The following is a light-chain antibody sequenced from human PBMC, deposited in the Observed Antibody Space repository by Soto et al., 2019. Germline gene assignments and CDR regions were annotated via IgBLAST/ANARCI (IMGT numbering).Light chain of an antibody. J-gene: IGLJ3*02. V-gene: IGLV1-44*01. CDR2: ANS. CDR1: ASNIGINT. CDR3: AAWDDTLKGPV. Sequence: QSVLTQPPSASGTPGRTATISCFEGASNIGINTVNWYQQVPGSAPKLLIYANSQRASGVPDRLSASQSGTSASLAISGLQTEDEAEYFCAAWDDTLKGPVFGGGTKVTVL.